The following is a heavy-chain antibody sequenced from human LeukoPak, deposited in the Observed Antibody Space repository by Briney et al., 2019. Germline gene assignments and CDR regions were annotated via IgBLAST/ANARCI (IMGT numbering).Heavy chain of an antibody. CDR1: GFRFSSYG. Sequence: GGSLRLSCAASGFRFSSYGMHWVRQAPGKGLEWVANIRYDGINEYYADSVKGRFTISRDLSKNTLFLQINSLRPEDTAVYYCSKDRGVFGVAYSLDYWGQGTLVTVSS. J-gene: IGHJ4*02. D-gene: IGHD3-3*01. V-gene: IGHV3-30*02. CDR2: IRYDGINE. CDR3: SKDRGVFGVAYSLDY.